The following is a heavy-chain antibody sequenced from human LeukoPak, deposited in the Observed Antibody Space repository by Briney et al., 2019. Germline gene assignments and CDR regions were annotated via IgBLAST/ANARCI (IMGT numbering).Heavy chain of an antibody. V-gene: IGHV4-4*07. Sequence: SETLSLTCTVSGGSISSYYWSWIRQPAGKGLEWIGRIYTSGSTNYNPSLKSRVTMSVDTSKNQFSLKLSSVTAADTAVFYCARGGEYSGSYSADYWGQGTLVTVSS. CDR2: IYTSGST. CDR1: GGSISSYY. CDR3: ARGGEYSGSYSADY. J-gene: IGHJ4*02. D-gene: IGHD1-26*01.